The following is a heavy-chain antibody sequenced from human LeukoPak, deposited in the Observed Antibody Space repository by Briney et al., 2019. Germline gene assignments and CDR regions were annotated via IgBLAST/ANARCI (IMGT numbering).Heavy chain of an antibody. CDR1: GYTFNSYY. D-gene: IGHD6-13*01. Sequence: SSVKVSCQASGYTFNSYYMHWVRQAPAQGLEWVGIINPSGGSTSYAQKFQGRVTMTRDTSTSTVYMELSSLRSEDTAVYYCARDSTGIAARRLAYYFDYWGQGTLVTVSS. V-gene: IGHV1-46*02. J-gene: IGHJ4*02. CDR2: INPSGGST. CDR3: ARDSTGIAARRLAYYFDY.